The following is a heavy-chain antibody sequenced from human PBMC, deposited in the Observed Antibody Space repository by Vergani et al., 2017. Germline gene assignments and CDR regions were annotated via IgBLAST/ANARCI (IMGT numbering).Heavy chain of an antibody. V-gene: IGHV5-51*01. CDR3: ARQVLSQQPHWEFDY. Sequence: EVQLVQSGAEVKKPGESLKISCKGSGYSFTSYWIGWVRQMPGKGLEWMGIIYPGDSDTRHSPSFQGQVTISADKSISTAYLQWSSLKASDTAMYYCARQVLSQQPHWEFDYWGQGTLVTVSS. CDR1: GYSFTSYW. D-gene: IGHD6-13*01. CDR2: IYPGDSDT. J-gene: IGHJ4*02.